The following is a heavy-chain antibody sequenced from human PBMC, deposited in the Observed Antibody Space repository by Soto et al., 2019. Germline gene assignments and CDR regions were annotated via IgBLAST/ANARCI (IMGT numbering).Heavy chain of an antibody. CDR1: GYSFTSYW. D-gene: IGHD5-12*01. J-gene: IGHJ6*03. V-gene: IGHV5-51*01. CDR2: IYPGDSDT. Sequence: PGESLKISCKGSGYSFTSYWIGWVRQMPGKGLEWMGIIYPGDSDTRYSPSFQGQVTISADKSISTAYLQWSSLKASDTAMYYCARHEATITEPYYYYYMDVWGKGTTVTVSS. CDR3: ARHEATITEPYYYYYMDV.